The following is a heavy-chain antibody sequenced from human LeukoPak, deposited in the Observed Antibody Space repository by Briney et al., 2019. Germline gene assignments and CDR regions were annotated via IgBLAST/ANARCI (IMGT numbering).Heavy chain of an antibody. CDR2: ISAYNGNT. D-gene: IGHD3-9*01. CDR3: AKCVDWFWKYYFDY. V-gene: IGHV1-18*01. J-gene: IGHJ4*02. Sequence: ASVKVSCKASGYTFTSYGISWVRQAPGQGLEWMGWISAYNGNTNYAQKLQGRVTMTTDTSTSTAYMELRSLRSDDTAVYYCAKCVDWFWKYYFDYWGQGTLVTVSS. CDR1: GYTFTSYG.